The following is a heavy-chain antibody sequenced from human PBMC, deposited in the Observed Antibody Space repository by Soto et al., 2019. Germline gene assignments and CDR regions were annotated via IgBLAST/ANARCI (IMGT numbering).Heavy chain of an antibody. D-gene: IGHD3-22*01. Sequence: LRLSCAASGFTFSSYGMHWVRQAPGKGLEWVAVISYDGSNKYYADSLKGRLTISRDNSKNTLYLQMNSLRAEDTAVYYCAKARRPYYYDSSGYSPDYWGQGTLVTV. CDR3: AKARRPYYYDSSGYSPDY. CDR1: GFTFSSYG. CDR2: ISYDGSNK. V-gene: IGHV3-30*18. J-gene: IGHJ4*02.